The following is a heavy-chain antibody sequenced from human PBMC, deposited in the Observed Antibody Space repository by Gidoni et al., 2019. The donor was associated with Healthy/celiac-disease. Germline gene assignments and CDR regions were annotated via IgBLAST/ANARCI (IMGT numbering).Heavy chain of an antibody. CDR1: GYTLTELS. CDR2: FDPEEGET. CDR3: ATDPYYYGSGNNWFDP. V-gene: IGHV1-24*01. Sequence: QVQLVQSGAEVKKPGASVKVSCKVSGYTLTELSMHWVRQAPGKGLEWMGGFDPEEGETIYAQKFQGRVTMTEDTSTDTAYMELSSLRSEDTAVYYCATDPYYYGSGNNWFDPWGQGTLVTVSS. J-gene: IGHJ5*02. D-gene: IGHD3-10*01.